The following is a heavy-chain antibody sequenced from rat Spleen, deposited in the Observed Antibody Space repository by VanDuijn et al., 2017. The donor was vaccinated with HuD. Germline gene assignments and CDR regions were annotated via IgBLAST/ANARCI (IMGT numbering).Heavy chain of an antibody. D-gene: IGHD1-11*01. J-gene: IGHJ2*01. Sequence: EVQLVESGGGLVQPGRSMKLSCAASGFTFSDFYMAWVRQAPKKGLEWVASIKYEDFTPYYGESVMGRFTISRDDGESTLYLQRNKLEPEDTAIYYCAREAAGIEYWGQGVMVTVSS. CDR3: AREAAGIEY. CDR1: GFTFSDFY. V-gene: IGHV5-22*01. CDR2: IKYEDFTP.